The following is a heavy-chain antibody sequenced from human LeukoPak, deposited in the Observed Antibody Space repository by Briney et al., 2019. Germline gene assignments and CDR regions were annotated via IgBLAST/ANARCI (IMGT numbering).Heavy chain of an antibody. J-gene: IGHJ6*03. CDR1: GFTFSSYA. CDR2: IKEDGTEK. V-gene: IGHV3-7*01. CDR3: ARDHHDVLTGYYSNYYNYYYMDV. Sequence: GGSLRLSCSASGFTFSSYAMSWVRQAPGEGLEWVANIKEDGTEKYYVDSVRGRFTLSRDNAENSLYLQMSSLRAEDTAVYYCARDHHDVLTGYYSNYYNYYYMDVWGKGTTVTVSS. D-gene: IGHD3-9*01.